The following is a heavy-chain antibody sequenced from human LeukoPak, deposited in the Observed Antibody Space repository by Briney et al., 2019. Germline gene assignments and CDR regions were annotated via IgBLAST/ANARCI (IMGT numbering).Heavy chain of an antibody. CDR3: ARPYYYDSRIDP. CDR2: TYYSGST. Sequence: PSETLSLTCSVSGGSISGYFWSWIRQPPGKGLEWIGYTYYSGSTYYNPSLKSRVTISVDTSKNQFSLKLSSVTAADTAVYYCARPYYYDSRIDPWGQGTRVTVSS. J-gene: IGHJ5*02. V-gene: IGHV4-30-4*01. CDR1: GGSISGYF. D-gene: IGHD3-22*01.